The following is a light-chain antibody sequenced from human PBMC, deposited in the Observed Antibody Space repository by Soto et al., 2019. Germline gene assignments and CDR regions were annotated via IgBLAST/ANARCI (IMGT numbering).Light chain of an antibody. V-gene: IGKV3-20*01. Sequence: DIVLTQSPGTLSLSPGDTATLSCRASQSVSSSYLGWYQQKPGQAPRLLMYGASSRATGIPERFSGSGSGTDFTLTISRLEPEDFAVYYCQQYGSSPRTFGQGTKVDIK. J-gene: IGKJ1*01. CDR1: QSVSSSY. CDR2: GAS. CDR3: QQYGSSPRT.